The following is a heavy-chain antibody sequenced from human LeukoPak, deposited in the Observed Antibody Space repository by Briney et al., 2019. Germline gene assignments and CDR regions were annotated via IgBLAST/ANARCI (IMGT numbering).Heavy chain of an antibody. CDR3: ARDLSIAARRSYFDY. CDR1: GGTFSSYA. D-gene: IGHD6-6*01. J-gene: IGHJ4*02. V-gene: IGHV1-69*05. CDR2: IIPIFGTA. Sequence: SVKVSCKASGGTFSSYAISWVRQAPGQGLEWMGRIIPIFGTANYAQKFQGRVTITMDESTSTAYMELSSLRSEDTAVYYCARDLSIAARRSYFDYWGQGTLVTVSS.